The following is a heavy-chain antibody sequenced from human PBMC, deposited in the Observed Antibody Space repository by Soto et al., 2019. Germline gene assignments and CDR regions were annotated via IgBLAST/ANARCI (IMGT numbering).Heavy chain of an antibody. D-gene: IGHD1-7*01. CDR1: GYTFTSYG. Sequence: GASVKVSCKASGYTFTSYGISWVRQAPGQGLEWMGWISAYNGNTNYAQKLQGRVTMTTDTSTSTAYMELRSLRSDDTAVYYCAREGFELELRGRGWDYWGQGTLVTVSS. CDR3: AREGFELELRGRGWDY. J-gene: IGHJ4*02. V-gene: IGHV1-18*01. CDR2: ISAYNGNT.